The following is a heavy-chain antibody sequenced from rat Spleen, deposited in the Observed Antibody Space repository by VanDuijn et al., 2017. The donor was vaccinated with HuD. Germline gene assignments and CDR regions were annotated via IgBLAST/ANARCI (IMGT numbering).Heavy chain of an antibody. Sequence: VQLVESGGGLVQPEESLKISCAASRFTFSSAAMYWVRQAPGKGLEWVARIRTKPNNYATYYTDSVKGRFTISRDDSRSMVYLQMDSLKSEDTATYYCVRHGRGKISYYYVLDAWGQGASVTVSS. D-gene: IGHD4-5*01. V-gene: IGHV10-5*01. CDR3: VRHGRGKISYYYVLDA. CDR1: RFTFSSAA. J-gene: IGHJ4*01. CDR2: IRTKPNNYAT.